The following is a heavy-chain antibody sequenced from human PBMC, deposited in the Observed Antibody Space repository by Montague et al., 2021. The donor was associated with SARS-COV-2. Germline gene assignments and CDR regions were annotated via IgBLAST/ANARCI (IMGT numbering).Heavy chain of an antibody. CDR1: GGSISSSSYY. Sequence: TLSLTCTVSGGSISSSSYYWGWIRQPPGKGLEWIGYIYYSGSTNYNPSLKSRVTISVDTSKNQFSLKLSSVTVADTAVYYCARGFDYWGQGTLVTVSS. CDR3: ARGFDY. V-gene: IGHV4-61*05. CDR2: IYYSGST. J-gene: IGHJ4*02.